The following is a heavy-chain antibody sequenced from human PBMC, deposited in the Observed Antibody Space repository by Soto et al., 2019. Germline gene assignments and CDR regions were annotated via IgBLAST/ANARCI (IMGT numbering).Heavy chain of an antibody. CDR1: GGSISSGYYY. D-gene: IGHD3-10*01. V-gene: IGHV4-30-4*01. CDR3: AREEGYYYGSG. Sequence: QVQLQESGPGLVKPSQTLSLTCTVSGGSISSGYYYWSWIRQPPGKGLEWIGYIYSSGKTYYNPSLKSRLTMSVDTSKNQFSLKLSSVTAADTAVYYCAREEGYYYGSGWGQGTLVTVSS. J-gene: IGHJ4*02. CDR2: IYSSGKT.